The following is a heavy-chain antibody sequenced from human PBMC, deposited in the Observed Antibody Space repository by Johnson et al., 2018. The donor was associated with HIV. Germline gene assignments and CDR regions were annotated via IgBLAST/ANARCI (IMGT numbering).Heavy chain of an antibody. CDR2: IQYDGSNK. D-gene: IGHD5-12*01. J-gene: IGHJ3*02. CDR3: ARDQHGPLVPTVMRDDAFDI. CDR1: GFTFSSYG. V-gene: IGHV3-30*02. Sequence: QVQLVESGGGLVKPGGSLRLSCAASGFTFSSYGMHWVRQAPGKGLEWVAFIQYDGSNKYYADSVKGRFTISRDNSKNTLYLQMNSLRAEDTAVYYCARDQHGPLVPTVMRDDAFDIWGQGTMVTVSS.